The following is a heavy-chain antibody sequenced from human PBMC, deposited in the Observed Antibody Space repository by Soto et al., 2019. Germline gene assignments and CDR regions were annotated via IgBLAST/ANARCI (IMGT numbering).Heavy chain of an antibody. CDR3: ARDYGGNSGWFDP. CDR2: MNPNSGDT. CDR1: GYAFTSYD. Sequence: QVQLVQSGAEMKKSGASVKVSCKASGYAFTSYDINWVRQATGQGLEWMGWMNPNSGDTGYAQNFQGRVTLTRDTSISTAYMELSNLRSDDTAVYYCARDYGGNSGWFDPWGQGTLVTVSS. D-gene: IGHD4-17*01. J-gene: IGHJ5*02. V-gene: IGHV1-8*01.